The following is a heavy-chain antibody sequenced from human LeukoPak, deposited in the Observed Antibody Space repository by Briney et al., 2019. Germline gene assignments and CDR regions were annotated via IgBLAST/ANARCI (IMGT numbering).Heavy chain of an antibody. CDR2: INHSGST. V-gene: IGHV4-34*01. Sequence: SETLSLTCAVYGGSFSGYYWSWIRQPPGKGLELIGEINHSGSTNYNPSLKSRVTISVDTSKNQFSLKLSSVTAADTAVYYCARGRVLGRYYYYYYMDVWGKGTTVTVSS. CDR1: GGSFSGYY. D-gene: IGHD3-10*01. J-gene: IGHJ6*03. CDR3: ARGRVLGRYYYYYYMDV.